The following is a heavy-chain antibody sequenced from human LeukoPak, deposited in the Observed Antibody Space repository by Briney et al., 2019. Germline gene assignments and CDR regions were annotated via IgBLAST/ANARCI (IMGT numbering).Heavy chain of an antibody. Sequence: GESLKISCTGSEYTFSSYWIGWVRQMPGRGLEWMGIIYPGDSDTRYSPSFQGQVTISADKSISTAYLQWSSLRASDTAMYYCARQRDYGGPFDPWGQGTLVTVSS. D-gene: IGHD4-23*01. J-gene: IGHJ5*02. CDR2: IYPGDSDT. V-gene: IGHV5-51*01. CDR3: ARQRDYGGPFDP. CDR1: EYTFSSYW.